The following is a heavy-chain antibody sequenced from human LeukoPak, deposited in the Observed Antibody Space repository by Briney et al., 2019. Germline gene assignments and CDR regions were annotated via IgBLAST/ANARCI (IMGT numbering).Heavy chain of an antibody. V-gene: IGHV1-69*04. J-gene: IGHJ4*02. CDR2: IIPILGIA. CDR3: ARDLVHCTNGVCYPDY. CDR1: GYTFTGYY. D-gene: IGHD2-8*01. Sequence: SVKVSCKASGYTFTGYYMHWVRQAPGQGLEWMGRIIPILGIANYAQKFQGRVTITADKSTSTAYMELSSLRSEDTAVYYCARDLVHCTNGVCYPDYWGQGTLVTVSS.